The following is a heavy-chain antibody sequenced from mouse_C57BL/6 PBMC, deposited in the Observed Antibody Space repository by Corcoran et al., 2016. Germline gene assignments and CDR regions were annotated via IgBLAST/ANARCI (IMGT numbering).Heavy chain of an antibody. CDR3: ARCYYSNSYYFDY. CDR1: GYTFTTYG. J-gene: IGHJ2*01. Sequence: QIQLVQSGPELKKPGETVKISCKASGYTFTTYGMSWVKQAPGKGLKWMGWINTYSGVPTYADDFKGRFAFSLETSARTAYLQINNLKNEDTATYFCARCYYSNSYYFDYWGQGITLTVSS. V-gene: IGHV9-3*01. D-gene: IGHD2-5*01. CDR2: INTYSGVP.